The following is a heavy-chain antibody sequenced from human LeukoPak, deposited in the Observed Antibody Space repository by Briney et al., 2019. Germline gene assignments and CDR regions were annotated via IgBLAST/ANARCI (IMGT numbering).Heavy chain of an antibody. V-gene: IGHV1-24*01. D-gene: IGHD3-10*01. CDR1: GYTLTELS. CDR2: FYPEDGET. CDR3: ATWAPTSSGYFDY. Sequence: ASVKVSCKVSGYTLTELSMHWVRQAPGKGREWMGGFYPEDGETIYAQTFQGRVTITEDTSTDTAYMELSSLRSEDTAVYYCATWAPTSSGYFDYWGQGTLVTVSS. J-gene: IGHJ4*02.